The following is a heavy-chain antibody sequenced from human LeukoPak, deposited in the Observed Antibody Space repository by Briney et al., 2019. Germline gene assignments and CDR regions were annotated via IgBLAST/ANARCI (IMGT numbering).Heavy chain of an antibody. D-gene: IGHD5-24*01. CDR2: IKQDGSAK. CDR3: ARDNGWEMATITEGALAFDI. Sequence: PGGSLRLSCAASGFTFSSYWMSWVRQAPGKGLEWVANIKQDGSAKYYVDSVKGRFTISRDNAKNSLYLQMNSLRAEDTAVYYCARDNGWEMATITEGALAFDIWGQGTMVTVSS. CDR1: GFTFSSYW. V-gene: IGHV3-7*01. J-gene: IGHJ3*02.